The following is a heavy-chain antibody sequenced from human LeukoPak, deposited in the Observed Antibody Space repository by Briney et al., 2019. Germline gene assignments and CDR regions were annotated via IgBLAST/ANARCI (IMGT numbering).Heavy chain of an antibody. J-gene: IGHJ4*02. CDR1: GFTFSSYS. CDR2: ITGSSSTI. D-gene: IGHD5-12*01. V-gene: IGHV3-48*01. Sequence: GGSLRLSCAASGFTFSSYSMNWVRKAAGKGLEWVSYITGSSSTINYADSVKGRFTISRDKAKNSLYLQMNSLRAEDTAVYYCARDLYSGYDTGDYWGQGTLVTVSS. CDR3: ARDLYSGYDTGDY.